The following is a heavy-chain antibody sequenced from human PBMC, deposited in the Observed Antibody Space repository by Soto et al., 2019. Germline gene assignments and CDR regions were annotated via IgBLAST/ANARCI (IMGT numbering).Heavy chain of an antibody. CDR2: MNPNSGNT. D-gene: IGHD3-3*01. CDR3: ARAGRLNTIFGVVKRYYGMDV. CDR1: GYTFTSYD. J-gene: IGHJ6*02. Sequence: QVQLVQSGAEVKKPGASVKVSCKASGYTFTSYDINWVRQATGQGLEWMGWMNPNSGNTGYAQKFQGRVTMTRNTSISTAYMELSSLRSEDTAVYYCARAGRLNTIFGVVKRYYGMDVWGQGTTVTVSS. V-gene: IGHV1-8*01.